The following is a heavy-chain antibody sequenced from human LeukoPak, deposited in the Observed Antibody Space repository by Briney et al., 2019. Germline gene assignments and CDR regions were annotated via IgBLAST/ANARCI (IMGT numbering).Heavy chain of an antibody. CDR3: ARDRPSRRPGLVVDF. J-gene: IGHJ4*02. D-gene: IGHD2-8*02. V-gene: IGHV3-21*01. CDR1: GFTFSSHS. CDR2: IGSSSSYI. Sequence: PGGSLRLSCAASGFTFSSHSMNWVRQAPGEGLEWVSSIGSSSSYIYYADSVKGRFTISRDNAKNSLYLQMNSLRADDTAVYYCARDRPSRRPGLVVDFWGQGTLVTVSS.